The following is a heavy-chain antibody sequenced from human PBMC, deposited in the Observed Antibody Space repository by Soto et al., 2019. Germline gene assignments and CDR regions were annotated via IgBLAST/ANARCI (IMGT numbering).Heavy chain of an antibody. V-gene: IGHV3-21*01. CDR1: GFTFSSNS. J-gene: IGHJ4*02. Sequence: EVQLVESGGGLVKPGGSLRLSCAASGFTFSSNSMNWVRQAPGKGLEWVSSISSSSSYIYYADSVKGRFTISRDNAKNSLYLKKNSIRAEDTAVYYCARDQAVYSYGYGVCYWGQGTLGTVSS. CDR2: ISSSSSYI. CDR3: ARDQAVYSYGYGVCY. D-gene: IGHD5-18*01.